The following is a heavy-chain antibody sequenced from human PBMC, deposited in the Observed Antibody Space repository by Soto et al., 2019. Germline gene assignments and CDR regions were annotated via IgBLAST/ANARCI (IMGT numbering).Heavy chain of an antibody. CDR2: INADNGNT. D-gene: IGHD4-17*01. J-gene: IGHJ4*02. CDR1: GYTFSGSV. CDR3: ASEIDATTATSLDY. Sequence: QVQLVQSGAEVKKPGASVKVSCKASGYTFSGSVMHWVRPAPGQGLEWMGWINADNGNTKYSQKFQGRVTMTWDTSASTAYMELSSLRSEDTAIYYCASEIDATTATSLDYWGQGTLVTVSS. V-gene: IGHV1-3*01.